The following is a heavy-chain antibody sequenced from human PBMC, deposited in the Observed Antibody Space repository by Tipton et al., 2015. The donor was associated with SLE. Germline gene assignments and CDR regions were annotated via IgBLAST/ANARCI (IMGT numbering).Heavy chain of an antibody. Sequence: TLSLTCSVSGYSFSIGYYWGWVRQPPVKGLEWIANIYHTGTTDPNPSLKSRVTLSIDTSKNPFSLKLNSVTAADTAVYYCVRDPAPGPFDYWGQGTLVAVSS. J-gene: IGHJ4*02. CDR3: VRDPAPGPFDY. V-gene: IGHV4-38-2*02. CDR2: IYHTGTT. CDR1: GYSFSIGYY.